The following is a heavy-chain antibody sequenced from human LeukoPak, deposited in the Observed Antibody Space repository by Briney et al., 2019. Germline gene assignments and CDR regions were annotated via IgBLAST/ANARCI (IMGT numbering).Heavy chain of an antibody. V-gene: IGHV1-18*01. CDR1: GYTFTHYG. J-gene: IGHJ5*02. CDR3: ATDWDDSGASYPYNWFGP. CDR2: ISAYNGNT. D-gene: IGHD3-22*01. Sequence: ASVKVSCKASGYTFTHYGISRVRQAPGQGLEWMGWISAYNGNTNYAQKLQGRVTMTTDTSTSTAYMELRRLRSDDTAVYYCATDWDDSGASYPYNWFGPWGQGYLVIVFS.